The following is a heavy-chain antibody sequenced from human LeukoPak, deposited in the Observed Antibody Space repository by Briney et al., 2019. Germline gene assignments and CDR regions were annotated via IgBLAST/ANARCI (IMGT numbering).Heavy chain of an antibody. CDR1: GFSFSRYW. V-gene: IGHV3-7*03. CDR2: MNEDGNEK. CDR3: ARSPSAAGTGGWFDP. Sequence: GGSLRLSCAASGFSFSRYWMSWVRQAPGKGLEWVANMNEDGNEKYYVDSVKGRFTISRDNAKNSLYLQMNSLRAEDTALYYCARSPSAAGTGGWFDPWGQGTLVTVSS. J-gene: IGHJ5*02. D-gene: IGHD6-13*01.